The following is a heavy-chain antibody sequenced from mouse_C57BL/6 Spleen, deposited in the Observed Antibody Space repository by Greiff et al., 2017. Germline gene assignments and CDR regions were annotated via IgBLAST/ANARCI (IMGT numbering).Heavy chain of an antibody. Sequence: EVQVVESGEGLVKPGGSLKLSCAASGFTFSSYAMSWVRQTPEKRLVWVAYISSGGDYIYYADTVKGRFTISRDNDRNTLYLQMSSLKSEDTAMDYYTRGGGPYYFDYWGQGTTLTVSS. V-gene: IGHV5-9-1*02. CDR2: ISSGGDYI. CDR1: GFTFSSYA. J-gene: IGHJ2*01. CDR3: TRGGGPYYFDY. D-gene: IGHD3-3*01.